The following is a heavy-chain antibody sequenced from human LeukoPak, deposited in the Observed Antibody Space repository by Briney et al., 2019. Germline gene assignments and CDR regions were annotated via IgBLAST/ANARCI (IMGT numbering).Heavy chain of an antibody. CDR1: GFTFSSYW. CDR3: ARSAAARRGLYFDY. D-gene: IGHD6-6*01. Sequence: KPGESLKISCKGSGFTFSSYWIGWVRQMPGKGLEWMGIIYPGGSDTRYSPSFQGQVTISADNSITTAYLQWSSLKASDTAMYYCARSAAARRGLYFDYWGQGTLVTISS. CDR2: IYPGGSDT. V-gene: IGHV5-51*01. J-gene: IGHJ4*02.